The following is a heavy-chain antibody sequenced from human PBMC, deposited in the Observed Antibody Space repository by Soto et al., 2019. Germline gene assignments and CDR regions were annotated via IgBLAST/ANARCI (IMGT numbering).Heavy chain of an antibody. D-gene: IGHD6-19*01. Sequence: VQLVESGGGVVQPGRSLRLSCAAPGFTFSDYAMHWVRQAPGKGLEWVAVVAHDGRNTHYADSVKGRFTISRDSSKNTVSLEMTSLRAEDTAVYYCAKGGRQWLVTSDFNYWGQGALVTVSS. CDR1: GFTFSDYA. CDR3: AKGGRQWLVTSDFNY. CDR2: VAHDGRNT. J-gene: IGHJ4*02. V-gene: IGHV3-30*18.